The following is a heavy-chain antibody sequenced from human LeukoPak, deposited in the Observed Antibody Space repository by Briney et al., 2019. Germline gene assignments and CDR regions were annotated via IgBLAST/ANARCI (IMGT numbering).Heavy chain of an antibody. CDR1: GYTFTGYY. D-gene: IGHD3-10*01. CDR2: INPNSGGT. V-gene: IGHV1-2*06. Sequence: GASVKVSCKASGYTFTGYYMHWVRQAPGQGLEWMGRINPNSGGTNYAQKFQGRVTMTRDTSISTAYMELSRLRSDDTAVYYCASWGQDYYSSVFFDYWGQGTLVTVSS. J-gene: IGHJ4*02. CDR3: ASWGQDYYSSVFFDY.